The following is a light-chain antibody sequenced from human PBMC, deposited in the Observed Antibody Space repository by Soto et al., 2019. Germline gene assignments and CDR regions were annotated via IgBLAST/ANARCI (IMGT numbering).Light chain of an antibody. CDR3: QQYSSSPPT. V-gene: IGKV3-20*01. CDR1: QSLSSRY. Sequence: EIVLTQSPGTLSLSPGDRATLSCRASQSLSSRYLAWYRQKPGQAPRLLIYGATNRATGIANRFSGSGSGTDFPLTISRLEPDDFAVYYCQQYSSSPPTFGGGTNVEIK. J-gene: IGKJ4*01. CDR2: GAT.